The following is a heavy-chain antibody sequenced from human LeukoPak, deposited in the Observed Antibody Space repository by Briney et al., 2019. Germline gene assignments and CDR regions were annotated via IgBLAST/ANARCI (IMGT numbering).Heavy chain of an antibody. V-gene: IGHV1-8*01. CDR1: GYTFTSYD. Sequence: ASVKVSRKASGYTFTSYDINWVRQATGQALEWMGWMNPNSGNTGYAQKFQGRVTMTRNTSISTAYMELSSLRSEDTAVYYCARALNFDWLLYHPFDYWGQGTLVTVSS. CDR2: MNPNSGNT. J-gene: IGHJ4*02. CDR3: ARALNFDWLLYHPFDY. D-gene: IGHD3-9*01.